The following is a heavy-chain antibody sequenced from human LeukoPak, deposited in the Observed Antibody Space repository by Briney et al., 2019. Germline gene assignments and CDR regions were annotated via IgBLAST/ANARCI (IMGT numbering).Heavy chain of an antibody. V-gene: IGHV3-23*01. J-gene: IGHJ4*01. D-gene: IGHD2-21*02. CDR1: GFTLSSYA. CDR3: AKHTSIVVVTAPVDY. CDR2: ISGSGGST. Sequence: GGSLRLSCAASGFTLSSYAMSWVRQAPGKGLEWVSAISGSGGSTYYADSVKGRFTISRDNSKNTLYLQMNSLRAEDTAVYYCAKHTSIVVVTAPVDYWGQEPWSPSPQ.